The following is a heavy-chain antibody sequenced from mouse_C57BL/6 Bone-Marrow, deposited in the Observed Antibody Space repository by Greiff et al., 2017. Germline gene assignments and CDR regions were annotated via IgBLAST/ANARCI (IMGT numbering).Heavy chain of an antibody. CDR1: GFNIKDDY. Sequence: VQLKESGAELVRPGASVKLSCTASGFNIKDDYMHWVKQRPEQGLEWIGWIDPENGDTEYASKVQGKATITADTSSNTAYLQLSSLTADDTAVYYCATLAHFDYWGQGTTLTVSS. CDR3: ATLAHFDY. V-gene: IGHV14-4*01. CDR2: IDPENGDT. J-gene: IGHJ2*01.